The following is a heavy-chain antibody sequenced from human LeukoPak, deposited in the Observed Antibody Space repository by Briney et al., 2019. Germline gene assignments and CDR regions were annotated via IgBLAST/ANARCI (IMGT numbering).Heavy chain of an antibody. CDR1: GFSFNSDW. Sequence: PGGSLRLSCAASGFSFNSDWMHWVRQAPGKGLEWVAVISYDGSNKYYADSVKGRFTISRDNSKNTLYLQMNSLRAEDTAVYYCAKGNAFDIWGQGTMVTVSS. J-gene: IGHJ3*02. CDR3: AKGNAFDI. CDR2: ISYDGSNK. V-gene: IGHV3-30*18.